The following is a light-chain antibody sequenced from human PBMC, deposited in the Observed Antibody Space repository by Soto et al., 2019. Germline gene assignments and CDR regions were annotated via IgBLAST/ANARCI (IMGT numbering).Light chain of an antibody. CDR3: HHYET. V-gene: IGKV3-20*01. Sequence: EIVLTQSPGTLSLSRGDRATLSCRASQSVSRSYLGWYQQKPGQAPRLLMYGASIRAAGVPDMFSGSGSGTEFTLTISRLEPEDVTVYYCHHYETFGQGTKVDIK. CDR1: QSVSRSY. J-gene: IGKJ1*01. CDR2: GAS.